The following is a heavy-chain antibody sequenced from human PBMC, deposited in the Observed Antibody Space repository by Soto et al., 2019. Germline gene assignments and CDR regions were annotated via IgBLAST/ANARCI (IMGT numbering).Heavy chain of an antibody. V-gene: IGHV3-21*04. Sequence: SGGSLRLSCAASVFTFSSYSMNWVRQAPGKWLEWFSSISISTSYIXXADSVQGRXTISRYNPKNSXYLQMXSLRAEDTAVYYCARDRRDGYKFDYWGQGTLVTDSS. CDR1: VFTFSSYS. CDR2: ISISTSYI. CDR3: ARDRRDGYKFDY. D-gene: IGHD5-12*01. J-gene: IGHJ4*02.